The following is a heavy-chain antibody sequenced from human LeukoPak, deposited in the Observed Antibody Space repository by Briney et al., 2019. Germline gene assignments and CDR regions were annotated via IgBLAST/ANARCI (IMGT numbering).Heavy chain of an antibody. V-gene: IGHV4-39*07. Sequence: PSETLSLTCIVSGGSISSSSYYWGWIRHPPGKGLEWIGNIYYSGNTYYNPSLKSRVTISVDTSKNQFSLKLSSVTAADTAVYYCARVGDYALDYWGQGTLVTVSS. CDR2: IYYSGNT. J-gene: IGHJ4*02. CDR3: ARVGDYALDY. CDR1: GGSISSSSYY. D-gene: IGHD3-16*01.